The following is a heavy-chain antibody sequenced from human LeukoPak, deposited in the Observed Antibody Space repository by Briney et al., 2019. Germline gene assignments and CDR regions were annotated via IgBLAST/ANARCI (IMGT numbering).Heavy chain of an antibody. CDR3: ARDGVEFYNWFDP. V-gene: IGHV3-74*01. D-gene: IGHD2-21*01. CDR2: INSDGSST. J-gene: IGHJ5*02. Sequence: GGSLRLSCAASGFSFSNYWMHWVRQAPGKGLVWVSRINSDGSSTTYADSEKGRFTISRDNAKNTLYLQMNSLRAEDTAVYYCARDGVEFYNWFDPWGQGTLVTVSS. CDR1: GFSFSNYW.